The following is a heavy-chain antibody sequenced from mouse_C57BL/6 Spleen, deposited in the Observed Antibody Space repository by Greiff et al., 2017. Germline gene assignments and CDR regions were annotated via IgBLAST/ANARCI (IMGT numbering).Heavy chain of an antibody. CDR2: ISAGGSYT. Sequence: EVKLQESGGGLVKPGGSLKLSCAASGFTFSSYAMSWVRQTPEKRLEWVATISAGGSYTYYPDNVKGRFTISRDNAKNNLYLQMSHLRSEDTAMYDCARETIVTTKYYFDYWGQGTTLTVSS. J-gene: IGHJ2*01. CDR3: ARETIVTTKYYFDY. CDR1: GFTFSSYA. D-gene: IGHD2-12*01. V-gene: IGHV5-4*01.